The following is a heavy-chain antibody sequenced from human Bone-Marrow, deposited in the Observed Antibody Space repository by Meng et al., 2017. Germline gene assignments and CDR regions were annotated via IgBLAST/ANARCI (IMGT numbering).Heavy chain of an antibody. V-gene: IGHV3-48*03. D-gene: IGHD3-22*01. J-gene: IGHJ4*02. CDR2: ISSSGSTI. Sequence: GESLKISCAASGFTFSSYEMNWVRQAPGKGLEWVSYISSSGSTIYYADSVKGRFTISRDNAKNSLYLQMNSLRAEDTAVYYCARDLGYYYDSSGYYERGYWGQGTLVTVSS. CDR1: GFTFSSYE. CDR3: ARDLGYYYDSSGYYERGY.